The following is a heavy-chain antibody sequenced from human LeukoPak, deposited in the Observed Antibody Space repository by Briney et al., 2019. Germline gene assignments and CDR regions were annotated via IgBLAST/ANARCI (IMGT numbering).Heavy chain of an antibody. V-gene: IGHV3-21*01. Sequence: GGSLRLSCAASGFTFSCYTMNWVRQAPGEGLEWVSSISSSSSYIYHADSVKGRFTISRDNAKNSLYLQMNSLRAEDTGVYYCARDLQQLALWGQGTLVTVSS. J-gene: IGHJ4*02. D-gene: IGHD6-13*01. CDR3: ARDLQQLAL. CDR2: ISSSSSYI. CDR1: GFTFSCYT.